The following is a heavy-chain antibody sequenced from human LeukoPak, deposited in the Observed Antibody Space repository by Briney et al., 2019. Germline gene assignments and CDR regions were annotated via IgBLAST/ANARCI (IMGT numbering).Heavy chain of an antibody. V-gene: IGHV4-30-4*01. CDR2: IYYSGST. CDR1: GCSISSGDYY. J-gene: IGHJ4*02. Sequence: SETLSLTCTVSGCSISSGDYYWSWIRQPPGKGLEWIGYIYYSGSTYYNPSLKSRVTISVDTSKNQFSLKLSSVTAADTAVYYCAILAAAGQDGFDYWGQGTLVTVSS. CDR3: AILAAAGQDGFDY. D-gene: IGHD6-13*01.